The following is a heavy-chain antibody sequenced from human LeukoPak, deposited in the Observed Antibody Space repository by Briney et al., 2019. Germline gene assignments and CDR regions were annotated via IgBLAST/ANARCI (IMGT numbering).Heavy chain of an antibody. Sequence: TGGSLRLSCAASGFTFSSYAMSWVRQAPGKGLEWVSAISGSGGSTYYADSVKGRFTISRDDSKNTLYLQMNSLRAEDTALYYCAKDYLSSSWDYWGQGTLVTVSS. V-gene: IGHV3-23*01. CDR2: ISGSGGST. CDR1: GFTFSSYA. CDR3: AKDYLSSSWDY. D-gene: IGHD6-13*01. J-gene: IGHJ4*02.